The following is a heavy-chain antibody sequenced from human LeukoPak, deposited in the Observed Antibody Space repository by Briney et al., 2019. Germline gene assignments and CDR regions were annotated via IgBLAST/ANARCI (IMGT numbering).Heavy chain of an antibody. J-gene: IGHJ5*02. V-gene: IGHV4-34*01. CDR2: INHSGST. CDR3: ARHSKSSSWSRRPPGFDP. CDR1: GGSFSGYY. D-gene: IGHD6-13*01. Sequence: KASETLSLTCAVYGGSFSGYYWSWIRQPPGKGLEWIGEINHSGSTNYNPSLKSRVTISVDTSKNQFSLKLSSVTAADTAVYYCARHSKSSSWSRRPPGFDPWGQGTLVTVSS.